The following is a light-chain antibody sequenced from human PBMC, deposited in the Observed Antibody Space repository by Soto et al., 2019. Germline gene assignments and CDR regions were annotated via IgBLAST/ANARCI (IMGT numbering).Light chain of an antibody. CDR3: QKYNSALT. V-gene: IGKV1-27*01. CDR1: QDISNY. J-gene: IGKJ5*01. CDR2: SAS. Sequence: DIQMTQSPSSLSASVGDRITITCPASQDISNYLAWYQQKPGKVPKLLIYSASTLQSGVPSRFSGSGSGTDFTLTISSLQPEDVATYFCQKYNSALTFGQGTRLEIK.